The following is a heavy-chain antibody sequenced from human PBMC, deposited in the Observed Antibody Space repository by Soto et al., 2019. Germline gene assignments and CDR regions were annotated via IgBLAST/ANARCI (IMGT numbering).Heavy chain of an antibody. CDR1: GFTFSSYS. Sequence: GGSLRLSCAASGFTFSSYSMNWVRQAPGKGLEWVSSISSSSSYIYYADSVKGRFTISRDNAKNSLYLQMNSLRAEDTAVYYCARQREVTLTGDFQSYFDLWGRGTLVTVSS. CDR2: ISSSSSYI. CDR3: ARQREVTLTGDFQSYFDL. V-gene: IGHV3-21*01. D-gene: IGHD7-27*01. J-gene: IGHJ2*01.